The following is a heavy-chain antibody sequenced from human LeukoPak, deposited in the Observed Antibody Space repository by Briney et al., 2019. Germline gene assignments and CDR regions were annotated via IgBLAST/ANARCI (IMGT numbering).Heavy chain of an antibody. D-gene: IGHD1-1*01. Sequence: GGSLRLSCAASGFTFSSYAMSWVRQAPGKGLEWIGFIRSSIYGGTPKAAASVKGRFIFSRDDSKGVAYLRMNSLKTDDTAVYYCSREWGNGNDLRPDSWGQGTLVTVSS. CDR1: GFTFSSYA. V-gene: IGHV3-49*04. CDR2: IRSSIYGGTP. CDR3: SREWGNGNDLRPDS. J-gene: IGHJ4*02.